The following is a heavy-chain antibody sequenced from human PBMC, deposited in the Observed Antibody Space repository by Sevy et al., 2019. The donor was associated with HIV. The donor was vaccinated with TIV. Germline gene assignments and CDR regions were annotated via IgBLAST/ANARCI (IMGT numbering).Heavy chain of an antibody. CDR3: ARRPDFGVIIPTGVLDV. CDR1: GFTFGTYA. D-gene: IGHD3-3*01. CDR2: ISDSGRST. Sequence: GGSLSLSCAGFGFTFGTYAMTWVRQAPGKGRKWVWVISDSGRSTYYADSVQGRVTISRDNSKNTMHLHMNSLRVEDTATYYCARRPDFGVIIPTGVLDVWGQGTTVTVSS. J-gene: IGHJ6*02. V-gene: IGHV3-23*01.